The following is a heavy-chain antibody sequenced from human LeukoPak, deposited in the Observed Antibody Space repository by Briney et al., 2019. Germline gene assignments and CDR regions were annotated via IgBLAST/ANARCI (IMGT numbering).Heavy chain of an antibody. CDR1: GFTFSSYS. J-gene: IGHJ5*02. CDR3: ARRRPEDIVVVVPGWFDP. CDR2: ISSSSSYI. D-gene: IGHD2-15*01. Sequence: KPGGSLRLSCAASGFTFSSYSMNWVRQAPGKGLEWVSSISSSSSYIYYADSAKGRFTISRDNAKNSLYLQMNSLRAEDTAVYYCARRRPEDIVVVVPGWFDPWGQGTLVTVSS. V-gene: IGHV3-21*01.